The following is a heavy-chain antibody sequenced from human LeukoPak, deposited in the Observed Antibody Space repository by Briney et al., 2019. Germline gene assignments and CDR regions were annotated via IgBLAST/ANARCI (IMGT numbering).Heavy chain of an antibody. CDR2: IYRSGNT. D-gene: IGHD3-10*01. Sequence: SETLALTCIVSGDALSSYYWTWVRQPAGKGLEGIVRIYRSGNTKYNPSLKSRVTMSLDTSKNQFSLKLTSVTAADTAMYYCATSYGFRKGYYHYGMDVWGQGNTVSVSS. J-gene: IGHJ6*01. V-gene: IGHV4-4*07. CDR1: GDALSSYY. CDR3: ATSYGFRKGYYHYGMDV.